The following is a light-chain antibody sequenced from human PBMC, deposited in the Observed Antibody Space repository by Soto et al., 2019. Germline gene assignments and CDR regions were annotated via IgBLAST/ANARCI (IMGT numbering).Light chain of an antibody. Sequence: EIVMTQSPATLSVSPGERATLSCRASQSVSSKLAWYQQTPGQAPRLLIYGASTRATGIPVRFSGSASGTEFTLTISSLQSEDFTVYYCQQYNNWPLTFGQGTKVDI. J-gene: IGKJ1*01. V-gene: IGKV3-15*01. CDR3: QQYNNWPLT. CDR2: GAS. CDR1: QSVSSK.